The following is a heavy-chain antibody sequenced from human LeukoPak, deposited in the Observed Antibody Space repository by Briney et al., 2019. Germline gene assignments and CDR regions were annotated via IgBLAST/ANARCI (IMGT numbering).Heavy chain of an antibody. CDR2: LAYDETFR. Sequence: PTGGSLRLSCSAPGFTFSRYTMHWVRQAPGKGLEWVALLAYDETFRYYADSVKGRFTISRDNSKNTLYLQMNSLRAEDTAVYYCARGGIKWYSSGWYSANFDYWGQGTLVTVSS. D-gene: IGHD6-19*01. V-gene: IGHV3-30*07. CDR1: GFTFSRYT. CDR3: ARGGIKWYSSGWYSANFDY. J-gene: IGHJ4*02.